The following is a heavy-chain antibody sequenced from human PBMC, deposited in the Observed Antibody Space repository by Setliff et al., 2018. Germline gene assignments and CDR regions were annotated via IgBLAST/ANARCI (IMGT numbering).Heavy chain of an antibody. CDR3: ARWGENSGRPDWRAFDI. J-gene: IGHJ3*02. V-gene: IGHV4-59*01. D-gene: IGHD1-26*01. CDR2: IHYSGSP. CDR1: GGSISSYY. Sequence: SETLSLTCTVSGGSISSYYWNWIRQPPGKGLEWIGYIHYSGSPNYHPSLNSRVTMSVDTSKNQFSLKLTSVSAADTAVYYCARWGENSGRPDWRAFDIWGQGTMVTVSS.